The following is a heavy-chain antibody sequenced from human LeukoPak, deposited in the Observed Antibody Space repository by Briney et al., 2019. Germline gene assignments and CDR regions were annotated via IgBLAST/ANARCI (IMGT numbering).Heavy chain of an antibody. CDR3: AREKGSSTSPDYYYYYYMDV. V-gene: IGHV3-23*01. J-gene: IGHJ6*03. Sequence: GGSLRLSCAASGLIFSNYAMTWVRQAPGKGPEWVSAISGSGANTYYADSVKGRFTISRDNSKNSLYLQMNSLRAEDTALYDCAREKGSSTSPDYYYYYYMDVWGKGTTVTVSS. CDR2: ISGSGANT. D-gene: IGHD2-2*01. CDR1: GLIFSNYA.